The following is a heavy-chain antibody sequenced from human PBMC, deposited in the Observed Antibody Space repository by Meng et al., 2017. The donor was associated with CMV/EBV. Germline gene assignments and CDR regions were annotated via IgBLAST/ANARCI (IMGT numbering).Heavy chain of an antibody. CDR2: IIPIFGTA. J-gene: IGHJ4*02. D-gene: IGHD2-15*01. V-gene: IGHV1-69*05. CDR3: ARNQPSRGWSHENY. Sequence: QVQLVRYVAGVKKPGCSVKVSRKSSGGTFSSYAISWVRQAPGQGLEWMGGIIPIFGTANYAHKFQARVTITTDESTSTAYMELSSLRSEDTAVYYCARNQPSRGWSHENYWGQGTLVTVSS. CDR1: GGTFSSYA.